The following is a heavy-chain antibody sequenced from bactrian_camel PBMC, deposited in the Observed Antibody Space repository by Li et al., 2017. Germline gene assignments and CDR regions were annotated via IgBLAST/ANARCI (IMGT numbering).Heavy chain of an antibody. CDR1: GFSFSSSY. J-gene: IGHJ4*01. CDR2: IWSDGSVT. CDR3: AAGPWYTDEYRY. V-gene: IGHV3-2*01. D-gene: IGHD6*01. Sequence: HVQLVESGGGLVQPGGSLRLSCVASGFSFSSSYMSWVRQAPGKGLEWVASIWSDGSVTYYADSVKGRFTIARDNTKDTVYLQMLGLKSEDTALYYCAAGPWYTDEYRYWGQGTQVTVS.